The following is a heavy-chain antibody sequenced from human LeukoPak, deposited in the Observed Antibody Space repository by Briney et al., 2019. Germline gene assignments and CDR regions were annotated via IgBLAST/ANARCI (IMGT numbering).Heavy chain of an antibody. Sequence: GGSLRLSCAASGFTFDEYGMSWVRQAPGKRLEWVSGINWNGGSTGYADSVKGRFTISRDNAKNALYLQMNSLRAEDTALYHCAREYLGPLSGSYYDAFDIWGQGTMVTVSS. CDR2: INWNGGST. CDR1: GFTFDEYG. J-gene: IGHJ3*02. CDR3: AREYLGPLSGSYYDAFDI. V-gene: IGHV3-20*01. D-gene: IGHD1-26*01.